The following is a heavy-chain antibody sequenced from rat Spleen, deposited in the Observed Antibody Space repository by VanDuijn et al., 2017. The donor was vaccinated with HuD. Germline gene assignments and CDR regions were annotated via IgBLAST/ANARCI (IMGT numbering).Heavy chain of an antibody. D-gene: IGHD1-12*02. V-gene: IGHV5-29*01. Sequence: EVQLVESGGGLVQPGRSLKLSCAASGFIFSNYGMAWVRQAPTKGLEWVTTISFDGSSTYYRDSVKGRFTISRDKAKSTLYLQMDSLRSEDTATYYCARRYYDGSYWYFDFWGPGTMVTVSS. J-gene: IGHJ1*01. CDR3: ARRYYDGSYWYFDF. CDR2: ISFDGSST. CDR1: GFIFSNYG.